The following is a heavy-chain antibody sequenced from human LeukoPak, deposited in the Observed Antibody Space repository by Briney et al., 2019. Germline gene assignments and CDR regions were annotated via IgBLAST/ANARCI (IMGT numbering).Heavy chain of an antibody. V-gene: IGHV3-21*01. D-gene: IGHD2/OR15-2a*01. J-gene: IGHJ4*02. CDR2: ISSSSSYI. CDR3: ARDSRSRGRNDY. Sequence: PGGSLRPSCAASGFTFSSYSMNWVRQAPGKGLEWVSSISSSSSYIYYADSVKGRFTISRDNAKNSLYLQMNSLRAEDTAAYYCARDSRSRGRNDYWGQGTLVTVSS. CDR1: GFTFSSYS.